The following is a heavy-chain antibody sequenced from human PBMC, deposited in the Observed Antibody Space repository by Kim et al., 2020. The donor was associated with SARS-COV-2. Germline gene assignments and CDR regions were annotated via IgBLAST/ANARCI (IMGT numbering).Heavy chain of an antibody. J-gene: IGHJ4*02. D-gene: IGHD3-10*01. CDR1: GGSISSSSYY. Sequence: SETLSLTCTVSGGSISSSSYYWGWIRQPPGKGLEWIGSIYYSGSTYYNPSLKSRVTISVDTSKNQFSLKLSSVTAADTAVYYCASLMVRPEYYFDYWGQGTLVTVSS. V-gene: IGHV4-39*07. CDR3: ASLMVRPEYYFDY. CDR2: IYYSGST.